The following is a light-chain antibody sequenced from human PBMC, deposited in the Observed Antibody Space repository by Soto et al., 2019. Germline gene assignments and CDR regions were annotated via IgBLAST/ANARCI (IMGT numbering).Light chain of an antibody. CDR3: QQYNSYPLT. Sequence: DIQMTQSPSTLSASVGDRVTITCRASQSISSWLAWYQQKPGKAPKLLIHHASSLESGVPSRFSGSGFGTEFTLTVSSLQPDDLATYYCQQYNSYPLTFGQGTKVEIK. CDR1: QSISSW. CDR2: HAS. V-gene: IGKV1-5*01. J-gene: IGKJ1*01.